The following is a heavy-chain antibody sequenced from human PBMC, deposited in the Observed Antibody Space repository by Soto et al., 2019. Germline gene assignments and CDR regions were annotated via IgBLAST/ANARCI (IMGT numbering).Heavy chain of an antibody. Sequence: GGSLRLSCAASGFTFSSYWLSWVRQASGKGLEWVATIKQDGGEKYYVDSVKGRFTVSRDNAKNSLYLQMNSLRAEDTAVYYCAREVVVTALRGLKFTWFDPWGQGTLVTVSS. J-gene: IGHJ5*02. CDR3: AREVVVTALRGLKFTWFDP. D-gene: IGHD2-21*02. V-gene: IGHV3-7*01. CDR2: IKQDGGEK. CDR1: GFTFSSYW.